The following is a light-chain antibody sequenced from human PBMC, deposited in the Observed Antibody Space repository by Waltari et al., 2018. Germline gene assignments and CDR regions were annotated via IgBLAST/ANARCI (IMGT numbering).Light chain of an antibody. CDR3: QQHGSLPAT. Sequence: DIVLTQSPGTLSLSPGERVTLSCRASQSVNGRLVWYQQKPGQAPRLLIYGTSSRATGIPERFRGRGSWEEFSLTLSRLEPEDFAVYYCQQHGSLPATFGQGTKVEVK. J-gene: IGKJ1*01. CDR2: GTS. CDR1: QSVNGR. V-gene: IGKV3-20*01.